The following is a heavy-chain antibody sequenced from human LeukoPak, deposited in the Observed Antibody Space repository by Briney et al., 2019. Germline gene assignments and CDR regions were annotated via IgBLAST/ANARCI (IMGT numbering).Heavy chain of an antibody. Sequence: PGGSLRLSCAASGLIFGRFWMSWVRQAPGKGLEWVASINQDESLIYYVDSVRGRFTISRDNAKNSLYLQMNSLRAEDTAVYYCARRNLDYGEENWGQGTLVTVSS. D-gene: IGHD4-17*01. CDR3: ARRNLDYGEEN. J-gene: IGHJ4*02. CDR2: INQDESLI. V-gene: IGHV3-7*01. CDR1: GLIFGRFW.